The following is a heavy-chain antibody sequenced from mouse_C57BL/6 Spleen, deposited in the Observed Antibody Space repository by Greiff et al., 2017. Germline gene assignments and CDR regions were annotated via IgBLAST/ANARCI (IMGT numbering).Heavy chain of an antibody. J-gene: IGHJ2*01. CDR1: GYTFTSYW. Sequence: QVQLKQPGAELVKPGASVKLSCKASGYTFTSYWMHWVKQRPGQGLEWIGMIHPTSGGTTYNEKFRSKATLTVDKSSSTAYMQLSSLTSEDSAVYYCATLFIATVVATGYFDYWGQGTTLTVSS. D-gene: IGHD1-1*01. CDR3: ATLFIATVVATGYFDY. CDR2: IHPTSGGT. V-gene: IGHV1-64*01.